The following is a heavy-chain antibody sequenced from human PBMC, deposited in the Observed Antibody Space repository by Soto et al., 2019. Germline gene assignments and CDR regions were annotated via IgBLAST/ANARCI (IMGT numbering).Heavy chain of an antibody. Sequence: QVQLQQWGAGLLKPSETLSLTCAVYGGSFSGYYWSWIRQPPGKGLEWIGEIRHSGSTNYNPSLKSRVTISVDTSKNQFSLKLSSVTAADTAAYYCARTYGGNAFDYWGQGTLVTVSS. CDR2: IRHSGST. D-gene: IGHD2-15*01. CDR3: ARTYGGNAFDY. CDR1: GGSFSGYY. J-gene: IGHJ4*02. V-gene: IGHV4-34*01.